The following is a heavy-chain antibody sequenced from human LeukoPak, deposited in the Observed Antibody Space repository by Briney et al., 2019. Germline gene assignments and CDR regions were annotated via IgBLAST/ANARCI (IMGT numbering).Heavy chain of an antibody. V-gene: IGHV3-30-3*01. D-gene: IGHD6-13*01. CDR2: IANDGRDK. CDR3: ARDRTAAAADYYFDY. Sequence: GGSLRLSCAASKFTFSSYPMHWVRQAPGKGLEWVAVIANDGRDKHCADSVKGRFTISRDNSKNTLYLQINSLRAEATAVYYCARDRTAAAADYYFDYWGQGTLVTVSS. CDR1: KFTFSSYP. J-gene: IGHJ4*02.